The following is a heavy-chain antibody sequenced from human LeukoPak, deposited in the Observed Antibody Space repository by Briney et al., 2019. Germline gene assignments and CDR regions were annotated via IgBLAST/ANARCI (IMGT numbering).Heavy chain of an antibody. CDR2: MSPNSGNT. CDR1: GYTFTSYD. V-gene: IGHV1-8*01. CDR3: ARGGDGYSYYYYYMDV. J-gene: IGHJ6*03. D-gene: IGHD5-24*01. Sequence: ASVKVSCKASGYTFTSYDINWVRQATGQGLEWMGWMSPNSGNTGYAQKFQGRVTMTRNTSISTAYMELSSLRSEDTAVYYRARGGDGYSYYYYYMDVWGKGTTVTVSS.